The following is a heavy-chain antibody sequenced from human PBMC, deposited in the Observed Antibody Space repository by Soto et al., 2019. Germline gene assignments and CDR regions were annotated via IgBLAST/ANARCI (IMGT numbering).Heavy chain of an antibody. V-gene: IGHV3-48*01. CDR1: GFTFSSYS. D-gene: IGHD2-15*01. J-gene: IGHJ4*02. Sequence: EVQLVESGGGLVQPGGSLRLSCAASGFTFSSYSMNWVRQAPGKGLEWVSYISSSSSTIYYADSVKGRFTISRDNAKNSLYLQMNSLRAEDTAVYYCARASGIYCSGGSCYLGYSYFDYWGQGTLVTVSS. CDR2: ISSSSSTI. CDR3: ARASGIYCSGGSCYLGYSYFDY.